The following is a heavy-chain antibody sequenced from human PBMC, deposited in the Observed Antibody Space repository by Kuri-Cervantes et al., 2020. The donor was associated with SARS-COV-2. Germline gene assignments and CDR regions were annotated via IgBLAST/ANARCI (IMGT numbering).Heavy chain of an antibody. CDR2: INPNSGGT. Sequence: ASVKVSCKASGYTFSDYYMYWVRQAPGQGLEWMGWINPNSGGTNYAQKFQGWVTMTRDTSISTAYMELSRLRSDDTAVYYCATGMVRGLIQSYYYSMDVWGQGTTVTVSS. J-gene: IGHJ6*02. V-gene: IGHV1-2*04. CDR3: ATGMVRGLIQSYYYSMDV. D-gene: IGHD3-10*01. CDR1: GYTFSDYY.